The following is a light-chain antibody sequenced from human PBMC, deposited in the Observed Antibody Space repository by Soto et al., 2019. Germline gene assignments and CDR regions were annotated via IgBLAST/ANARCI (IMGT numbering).Light chain of an antibody. CDR3: QQYNNYPRT. J-gene: IGKJ1*01. Sequence: DIQMTQSPSTLSASVGDRVTITCRASQSISSWLAWYQHKPGQAPKFLIYDSFILESVVPSSFSGSGSGTEFTLTISSLQHDDFATYYCQQYNNYPRTFGKGTKVEIK. V-gene: IGKV1-5*01. CDR1: QSISSW. CDR2: DSF.